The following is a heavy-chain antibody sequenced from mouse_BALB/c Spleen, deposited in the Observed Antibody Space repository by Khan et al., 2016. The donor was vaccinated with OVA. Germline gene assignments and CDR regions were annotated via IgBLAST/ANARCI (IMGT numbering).Heavy chain of an antibody. Sequence: QVQLKESGPELVKPGASVRISCKASGYTFTDYYINWMKQRPGQGLAWIGWIYPGNVNTKYNEKFKDKAILTADKSSSTAYMQLSSLTSEDSAVNFCARERYYGDSPAWFTYWGQGTLVTVS. CDR1: GYTFTDYY. V-gene: IGHV1S56*01. D-gene: IGHD2-13*01. J-gene: IGHJ3*01. CDR3: ARERYYGDSPAWFTY. CDR2: IYPGNVNT.